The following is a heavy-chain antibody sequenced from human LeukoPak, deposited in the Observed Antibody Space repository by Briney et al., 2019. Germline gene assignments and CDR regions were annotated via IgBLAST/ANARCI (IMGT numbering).Heavy chain of an antibody. CDR3: ARVGYDFWSGYSLVDY. J-gene: IGHJ4*02. D-gene: IGHD3-3*01. CDR1: GYTFTSYA. Sequence: GASVKVSCKASGYTFTSYAMNWVRQAPGQGLEWMGWISAYNGNTNYAQKLQGRVTMTTDTSTSTAYMELRSLRSDDTAVYYCARVGYDFWSGYSLVDYWGQGTLVTVSS. V-gene: IGHV1-18*01. CDR2: ISAYNGNT.